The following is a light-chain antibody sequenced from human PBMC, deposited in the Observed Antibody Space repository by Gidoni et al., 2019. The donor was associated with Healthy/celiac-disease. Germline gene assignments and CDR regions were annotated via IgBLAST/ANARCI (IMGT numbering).Light chain of an antibody. CDR2: LGS. J-gene: IGKJ3*01. CDR3: MQALQTPFT. CDR1: QSRLHSNGYNY. V-gene: IGKV2-28*01. Sequence: DLVMTQSPLSLLVTPGEPASTSCRSSQSRLHSNGYNYLDWYLQKPGQAPQLLIYLGSNRASGGPDRFSGSGSGTDFTLKISRVEAEEVGVYYCMQALQTPFTFGPGTKVDIK.